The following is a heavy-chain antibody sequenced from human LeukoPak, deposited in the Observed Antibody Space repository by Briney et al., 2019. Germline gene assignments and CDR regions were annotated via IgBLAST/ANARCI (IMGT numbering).Heavy chain of an antibody. J-gene: IGHJ6*03. V-gene: IGHV3-72*01. D-gene: IGHD3-3*01. CDR2: TRNKANSYTT. CDR3: ARDQGFWSGYYGNYYMDV. CDR1: GFTFSSYA. Sequence: TGGSLRLSCAASGFTFSSYAMSWVRQAPGKGLEWVGRTRNKANSYTTEYAASVKGRFTISRDDSKNSLYLQMNSLKTEDTAVYYCARDQGFWSGYYGNYYMDVWGKGTTVTVSS.